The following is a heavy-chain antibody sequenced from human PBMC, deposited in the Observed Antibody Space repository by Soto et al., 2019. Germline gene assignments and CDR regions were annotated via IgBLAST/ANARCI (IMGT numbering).Heavy chain of an antibody. CDR2: INTGNGNS. V-gene: IGHV1-3*04. D-gene: IGHD4-17*01. CDR3: ARNVDYFDP. Sequence: QVKLVQSGTEVKKPGASVKVSCKASGYTFTRYAMHWVRQAPGQGLEWMGWINTGNGNSHYSQKFQGRVTFTRDTSATTVYMELSSLTSEDSAMYFCARNVDYFDPWGQGTLVTVSS. J-gene: IGHJ5*02. CDR1: GYTFTRYA.